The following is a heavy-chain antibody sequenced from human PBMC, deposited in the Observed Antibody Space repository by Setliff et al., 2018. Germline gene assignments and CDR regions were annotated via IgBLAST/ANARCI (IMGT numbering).Heavy chain of an antibody. V-gene: IGHV1-45*02. CDR1: GYTFTYRY. CDR2: ITPFNGNT. D-gene: IGHD3-3*01. Sequence: SVKVSCKASGYTFTYRYLHWVRQAPGQALEWMGWITPFNGNTNYAQKFQDGVTITRDRSMSTAYMELSSLRSEDTAMYYCAGDVLQFLEWLFVPEGMDVWGKGTTVTVSS. CDR3: AGDVLQFLEWLFVPEGMDV. J-gene: IGHJ6*03.